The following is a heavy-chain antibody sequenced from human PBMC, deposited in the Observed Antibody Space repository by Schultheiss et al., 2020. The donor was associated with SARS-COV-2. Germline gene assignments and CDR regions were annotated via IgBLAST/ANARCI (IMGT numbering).Heavy chain of an antibody. CDR3: ARGYYYDSSGYYYAYFQH. CDR1: GYTFTSYD. Sequence: ASVKVSCKASGYTFTSYDINWVRQATGQGLEWMGWMNPNSGNTGYAQKFQGRVTMTRNTSISTAYMELSSLRSEDTAVYYCARGYYYDSSGYYYAYFQHWGQGTLVTVSS. V-gene: IGHV1-8*01. CDR2: MNPNSGNT. D-gene: IGHD3-22*01. J-gene: IGHJ1*01.